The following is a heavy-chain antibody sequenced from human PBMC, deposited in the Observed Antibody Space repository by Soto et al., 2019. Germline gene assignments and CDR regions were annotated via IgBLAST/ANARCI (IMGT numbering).Heavy chain of an antibody. CDR2: IIPIFGTA. CDR1: GGTFSSYA. Sequence: VKVSCKAPGGTFSSYAISWVRQAPGQGLEWMGGIIPIFGTANYAQKFQGRVTITADESTSTGYMELSSLRSEDTAVYYCARSQGGSSSLDIYYYYYYGMDVWGQGTTVTVSS. CDR3: ARSQGGSSSLDIYYYYYYGMDV. D-gene: IGHD2-15*01. V-gene: IGHV1-69*13. J-gene: IGHJ6*02.